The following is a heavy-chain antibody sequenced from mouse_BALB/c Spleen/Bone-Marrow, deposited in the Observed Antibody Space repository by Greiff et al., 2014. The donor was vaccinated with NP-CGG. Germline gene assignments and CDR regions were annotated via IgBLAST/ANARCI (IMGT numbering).Heavy chain of an antibody. D-gene: IGHD4-1*01. CDR1: GFTFSSYG. J-gene: IGHJ2*03. CDR2: INSNGGST. V-gene: IGHV5-6-3*01. Sequence: EVHLVESGGGLVQPGGSLKLSCAASGFTFSSYGMSWVRQTPDKRLELVATINSNGGSTYYPDSVKGRFTISRDNAKNTLYLQMSSLKSEDPAMYYRARVWDSDYWGQGTSLTVSS. CDR3: ARVWDSDY.